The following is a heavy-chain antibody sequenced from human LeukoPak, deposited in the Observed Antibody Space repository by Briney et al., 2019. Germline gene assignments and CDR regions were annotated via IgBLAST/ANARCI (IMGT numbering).Heavy chain of an antibody. V-gene: IGHV3-23*01. CDR2: ISATGGST. CDR3: AKTYFDRTIDC. J-gene: IGHJ4*02. Sequence: GGSLRLSCAASGFTFSSYAMSWVRQAPGKGLEWVSAISATGGSTYYADSVKGRFTISRDTSKNTLYLQMNSLRAEDTAVYYCAKTYFDRTIDCWGQGTLVTVSS. D-gene: IGHD3-22*01. CDR1: GFTFSSYA.